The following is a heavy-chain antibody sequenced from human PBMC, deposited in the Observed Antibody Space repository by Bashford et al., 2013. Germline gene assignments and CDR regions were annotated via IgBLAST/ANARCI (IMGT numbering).Heavy chain of an antibody. J-gene: IGHJ6*02. V-gene: IGHV4-39*01. CDR1: GGFVNSSAYF. Sequence: SETLSLTCTVSGGFVNSSAYFWGWVRQSPGRGLEYIGNIFYSGSTYYSPSLKSRVTMSVDTSKNQFSLKLSSVTAADTAVYYCARVYVAYYYYGMDVWGQGTTVTVSS. D-gene: IGHD3-16*01. CDR2: IFYSGST. CDR3: ARVYVAYYYYGMDV.